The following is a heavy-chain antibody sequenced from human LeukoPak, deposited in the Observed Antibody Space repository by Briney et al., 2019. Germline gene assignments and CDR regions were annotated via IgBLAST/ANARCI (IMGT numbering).Heavy chain of an antibody. V-gene: IGHV3-21*04. Sequence: GGSLRLSCAVSGFTFNIYSMNWVRQAPGKGLEWVSSIDSSSNYMYYADSVKGRFTISRDNSKNTLYLQMNSLRAEDTAVYYCAKEEQWLTLYYFDYWGQGTLVTVSS. D-gene: IGHD6-19*01. J-gene: IGHJ4*02. CDR1: GFTFNIYS. CDR3: AKEEQWLTLYYFDY. CDR2: IDSSSNYM.